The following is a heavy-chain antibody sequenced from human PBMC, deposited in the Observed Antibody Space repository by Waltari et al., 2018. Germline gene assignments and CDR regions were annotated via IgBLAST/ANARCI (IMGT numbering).Heavy chain of an antibody. CDR3: ARDGAEDIVVVPAAIHYYYYGMDV. CDR2: ISSSSSYI. J-gene: IGHJ6*02. V-gene: IGHV3-21*01. D-gene: IGHD2-2*02. CDR1: GFTFSSYS. Sequence: EVQLVESGGGLVKPGGSLRLSCAASGFTFSSYSMNWVRQAPGKGLEWVSSISSSSSYIYYADSVKGRFTISRDNAKNSLYLQMNSLRAEDTAVYYCARDGAEDIVVVPAAIHYYYYGMDVWGQGTTVTVSS.